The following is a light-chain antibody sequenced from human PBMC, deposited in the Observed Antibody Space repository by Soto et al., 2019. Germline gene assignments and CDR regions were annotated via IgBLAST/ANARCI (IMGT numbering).Light chain of an antibody. J-gene: IGLJ1*01. CDR3: QSYDSSLSNHV. CDR2: GNN. Sequence: QSVLTQPPSVSGAPGQRVTISCAGSSSNIRAGFDVHWYQQLPGTSPKIFIFGNNNRPSGVPDRFSGSKSGTSASLAINGLQTEDEADYYCQSYDSSLSNHVFGTGTKLTVL. CDR1: SSNIRAGFD. V-gene: IGLV1-40*01.